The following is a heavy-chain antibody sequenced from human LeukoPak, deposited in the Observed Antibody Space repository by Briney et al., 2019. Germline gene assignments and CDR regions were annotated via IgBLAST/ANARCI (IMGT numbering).Heavy chain of an antibody. J-gene: IGHJ4*02. CDR1: GFTFDDYA. Sequence: GGSLRLSCAASGFTFDDYAMHWVRQAPGKGLEWVSGISWNSGSIGYADSVKGRFTISRDNAKNSLYLQMNSLRAEDTALYYCAKENYYGSGSYGNYFDYWGQGTLVTVSS. D-gene: IGHD3-10*01. CDR3: AKENYYGSGSYGNYFDY. CDR2: ISWNSGSI. V-gene: IGHV3-9*01.